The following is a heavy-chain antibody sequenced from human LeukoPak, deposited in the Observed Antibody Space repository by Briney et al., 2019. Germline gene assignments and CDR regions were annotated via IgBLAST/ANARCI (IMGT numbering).Heavy chain of an antibody. CDR2: IYYSGST. V-gene: IGHV4-59*05. D-gene: IGHD3-16*01. CDR3: AGGDYVWGSYR. J-gene: IGHJ4*02. Sequence: SETLSLTCTVSGGSISSYYWSWIRQPAGKGLEWIGSIYYSGSTYYNPSLKSRVTISVDTSKNQFSLKLSSVTAADTAVYYCAGGDYVWGSYRWGQGTLVTVSS. CDR1: GGSISSYY.